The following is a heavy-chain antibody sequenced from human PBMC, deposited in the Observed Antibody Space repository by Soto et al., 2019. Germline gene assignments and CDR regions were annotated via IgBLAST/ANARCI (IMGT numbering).Heavy chain of an antibody. D-gene: IGHD3-16*01. J-gene: IGHJ3*02. CDR2: ISGSGGST. V-gene: IGHV3-23*01. CDR3: AKGGTGGGGAFDI. Sequence: EVQLLESGGGLVQPGGSLRLSCAASGFTFSSYAMSWVRQAPGKGLEWVSAISGSGGSTYYADSVKGRFTISRDNSKNPLYLKMNSRGAEEPAVYYWAKGGTGGGGAFDIWGQGTMVTVSS. CDR1: GFTFSSYA.